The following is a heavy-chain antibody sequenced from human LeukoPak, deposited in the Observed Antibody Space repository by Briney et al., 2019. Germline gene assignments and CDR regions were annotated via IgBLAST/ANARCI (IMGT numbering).Heavy chain of an antibody. CDR1: GFTFDGYA. J-gene: IGHJ4*02. D-gene: IGHD6-13*01. CDR3: AKDRAPAGNLFHY. V-gene: IGHV3-9*01. CDR2: INWNSGGI. Sequence: PGGSLRLSCAASGFTFDGYAMHWVRQAPGKGLEWVSSINWNSGGIGYADSVKGRFTISRDNARNSLYLQMNSLRVEDTALYYCAKDRAPAGNLFHYWGQGTLVSISS.